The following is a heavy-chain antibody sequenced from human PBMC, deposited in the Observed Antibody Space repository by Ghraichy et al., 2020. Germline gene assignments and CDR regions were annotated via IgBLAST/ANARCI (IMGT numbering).Heavy chain of an antibody. CDR1: GFTFSSYA. D-gene: IGHD4-17*01. CDR3: AKDRRSPYGDYDRRDY. CDR2: ISGSGGST. V-gene: IGHV3-23*01. J-gene: IGHJ4*02. Sequence: GGSLRLSCAASGFTFSSYAMSWVRQAPGKGLEWVSAISGSGGSTYYADSVKGRFTISRDNSKNTLYLQMNSLRAEDTAVYYCAKDRRSPYGDYDRRDYWGQGTLVTVSS.